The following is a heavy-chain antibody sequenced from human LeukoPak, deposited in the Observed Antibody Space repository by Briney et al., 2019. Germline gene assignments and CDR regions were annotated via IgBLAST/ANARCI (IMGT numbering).Heavy chain of an antibody. Sequence: PSETLSLTCAVSAYSIGSGYYWGWIRPPPGKGLEWIGSFYHSGSTYYNPSLKSRVTISVDTSKNQFSLKLSSVTAADTAVYYCARHDFYSNYPHNWFDPRGQGTLVTVSS. V-gene: IGHV4-38-2*01. CDR1: AYSIGSGYY. J-gene: IGHJ5*02. CDR3: ARHDFYSNYPHNWFDP. CDR2: FYHSGST. D-gene: IGHD4-11*01.